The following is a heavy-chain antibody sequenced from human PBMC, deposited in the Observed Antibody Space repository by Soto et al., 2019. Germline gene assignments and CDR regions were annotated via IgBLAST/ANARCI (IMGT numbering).Heavy chain of an antibody. CDR3: ARDLIGICSGGSCYRYFDY. V-gene: IGHV4-31*03. Sequence: SETLSLTCTVSGGSISSGGYYWSWIRQHPGKGLEWIGYIYYSGSTYYNPSLKSRVTISVDTSKNQFSLKLSSVTAADTAVYYCARDLIGICSGGSCYRYFDYWGQGTLVTVS. CDR1: GGSISSGGYY. J-gene: IGHJ4*02. D-gene: IGHD2-15*01. CDR2: IYYSGST.